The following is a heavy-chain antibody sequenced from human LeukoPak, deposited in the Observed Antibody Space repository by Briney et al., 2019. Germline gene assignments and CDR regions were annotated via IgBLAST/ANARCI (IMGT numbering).Heavy chain of an antibody. CDR3: SRDATGDH. V-gene: IGHV3-72*01. J-gene: IGHJ4*02. CDR1: GVTLSDHY. CDR2: SRNRAKSYTT. Sequence: RGSLRLSCAAAGVTLSDHYIGSGRQAPGKGLERVGRSRNRAKSYTTDYAASVKGRFTISREDSKSTLYLQMNSLETEDTAVYYSSRDATGDHWGQGTLVSVSS.